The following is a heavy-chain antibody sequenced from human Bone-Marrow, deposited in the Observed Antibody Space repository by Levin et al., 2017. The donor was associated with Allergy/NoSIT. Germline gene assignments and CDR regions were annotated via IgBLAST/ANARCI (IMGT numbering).Heavy chain of an antibody. CDR2: IYPGDSDT. CDR1: GYSFTYYW. Sequence: PGGSLRLSCKASGYSFTYYWIGWVRQVPGKGLEWMGIIYPGDSDTRYSPSFRGQVTMSVDKSISSAYLQWSSLKASDTAMYFCAVAGPSFSLDYWGQGTLVTVSS. V-gene: IGHV5-51*01. D-gene: IGHD6-19*01. CDR3: AVAGPSFSLDY. J-gene: IGHJ4*02.